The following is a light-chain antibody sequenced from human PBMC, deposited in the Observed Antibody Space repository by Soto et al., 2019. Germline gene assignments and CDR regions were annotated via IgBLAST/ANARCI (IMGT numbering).Light chain of an antibody. CDR2: EVS. CDR3: SSFTTSTTWV. Sequence: QSVLTQPASVSGSPGQSITISCTGTNSDVGTYNYVSWYQQHPGKAPKLMIHEVSDRPSGVSNRFSGSKSGNTASLTISGLQAEDEADYYCSSFTTSTTWVFGGGTKLTVL. J-gene: IGLJ3*02. V-gene: IGLV2-14*01. CDR1: NSDVGTYNY.